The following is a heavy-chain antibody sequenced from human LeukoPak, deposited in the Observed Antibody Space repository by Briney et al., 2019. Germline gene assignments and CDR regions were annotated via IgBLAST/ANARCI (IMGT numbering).Heavy chain of an antibody. D-gene: IGHD4-17*01. CDR1: VFTFSSYA. CDR2: ISGSGGST. CDR3: AKSEPLATVTTYYYYYGMDV. V-gene: IGHV3-23*01. J-gene: IGHJ6*02. Sequence: GGSLRLSCAASVFTFSSYAMSWVRQAPGKGLEWVSAISGSGGSTYYADSVKGRFTISRDNSKNTLYLQMNSLRAEDTAVYYCAKSEPLATVTTYYYYYGMDVWGQGTTVAVSS.